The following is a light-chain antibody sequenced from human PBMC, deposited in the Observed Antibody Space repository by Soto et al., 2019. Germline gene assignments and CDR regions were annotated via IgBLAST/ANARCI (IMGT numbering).Light chain of an antibody. J-gene: IGKJ1*01. Sequence: DIQMTQSPSTPSASVGDRVTITCRASQSISSWLAWYQQKPGKAPKLLIYDASSLESGVPSRFSGSGSGTEFTLTISSLQHDDFATYYCQQYNSYSTTFGQGNKVDIK. CDR1: QSISSW. CDR3: QQYNSYSTT. CDR2: DAS. V-gene: IGKV1-5*01.